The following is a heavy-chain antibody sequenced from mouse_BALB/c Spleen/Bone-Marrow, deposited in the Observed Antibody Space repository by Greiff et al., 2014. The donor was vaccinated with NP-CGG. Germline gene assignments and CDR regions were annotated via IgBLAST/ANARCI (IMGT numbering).Heavy chain of an antibody. V-gene: IGHV5-12*02. CDR2: ISDSGSSS. D-gene: IGHD1-1*01. CDR3: ARLGDYSYFDY. Sequence: EVQLVESGGALVQPGGSLKLSCATSGFSFSDYYMYWVRQTPEKRLEWVAYISDSGSSSYYPDTVKGRFTISRDNAKNTLYLQMSRLKSEDTAMYYCARLGDYSYFDYWGQGTTLTVSS. J-gene: IGHJ2*01. CDR1: GFSFSDYY.